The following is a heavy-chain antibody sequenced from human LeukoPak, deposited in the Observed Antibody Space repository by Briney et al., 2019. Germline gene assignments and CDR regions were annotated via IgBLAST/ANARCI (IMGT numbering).Heavy chain of an antibody. J-gene: IGHJ3*02. CDR1: GYTFTSYD. Sequence: ASVKVSCKASGYTFTSYDINWVRQATGQGLEWMGWMNPNSGNTGYAQKFQGRVTMTRNTSISTAYMELSSLRSEDTAVYYCARVSSGYSSGWYDAFDIWGQGTMVTVSS. CDR2: MNPNSGNT. D-gene: IGHD6-19*01. V-gene: IGHV1-8*01. CDR3: ARVSSGYSSGWYDAFDI.